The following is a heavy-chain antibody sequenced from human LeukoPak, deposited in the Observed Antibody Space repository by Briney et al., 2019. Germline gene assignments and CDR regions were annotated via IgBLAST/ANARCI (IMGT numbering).Heavy chain of an antibody. CDR1: GFTFSSYS. V-gene: IGHV3-21*01. CDR3: ARRGIAAANGSPDAFDI. CDR2: ISSSSSYI. J-gene: IGHJ3*02. D-gene: IGHD6-13*01. Sequence: GGSLRLSCAASGFTFSSYSMNWVRQAPGKGLEWVSSISSSSSYIYYADSVKGRFTISIDNAKNSLYLQMNSLRAEDTAVYYCARRGIAAANGSPDAFDIWGQGTVVTVSS.